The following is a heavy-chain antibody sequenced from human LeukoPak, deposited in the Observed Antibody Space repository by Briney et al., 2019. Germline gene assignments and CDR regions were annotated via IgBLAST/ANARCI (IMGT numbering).Heavy chain of an antibody. CDR1: GFTFSTYS. CDR2: ISSSSSYI. Sequence: GGSLRLSCAASGFTFSTYSMNRARQAPGKGLEWVSSISSSSSYIYYADSVKGRFTIFRDNAKNSLYLQMNSLRAEDTAVYYCARDRRRGLYSSDGDYWGQGTLVTVSS. CDR3: ARDRRRGLYSSDGDY. J-gene: IGHJ4*02. V-gene: IGHV3-21*01. D-gene: IGHD6-19*01.